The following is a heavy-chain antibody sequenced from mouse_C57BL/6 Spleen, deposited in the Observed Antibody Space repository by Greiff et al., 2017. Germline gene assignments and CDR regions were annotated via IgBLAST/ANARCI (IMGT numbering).Heavy chain of an antibody. CDR2: IDPSNGGT. D-gene: IGHD2-3*01. V-gene: IGHV1-53*01. CDR1: GYTFNGYW. CDR3: ARDGYHCDD. Sequence: VQLQQPGTELVKPGASVKLSCTASGYTFNGYWMHWVKQRPGQGLEWIGNIDPSNGGTKYNEKFKGKATLTVDKSSSTAYMQLSSLTSEDSAADDCARDGYHCDDRGKGPTLTAAS. J-gene: IGHJ2*01.